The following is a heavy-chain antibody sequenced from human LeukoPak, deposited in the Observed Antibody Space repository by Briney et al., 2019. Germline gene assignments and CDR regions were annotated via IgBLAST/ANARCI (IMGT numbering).Heavy chain of an antibody. J-gene: IGHJ6*02. Sequence: PGGSLRLSCAASGFTFSTYWMSSVRQAPGKGLEWVASIKQDGSKKYYVDSVKGRFTISRDNAKNSLSLQMNSLRAEDMAVYYCARDDWAASGFYGMDVWGRGTTVTVSS. CDR1: GFTFSTYW. CDR3: ARDDWAASGFYGMDV. V-gene: IGHV3-7*01. CDR2: IKQDGSKK. D-gene: IGHD2-15*01.